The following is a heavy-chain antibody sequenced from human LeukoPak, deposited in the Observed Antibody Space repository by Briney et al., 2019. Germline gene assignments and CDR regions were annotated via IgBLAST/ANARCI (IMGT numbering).Heavy chain of an antibody. CDR3: ARDRVVGLRLDNAFDI. V-gene: IGHV1-69*13. D-gene: IGHD2-15*01. Sequence: SVKVSCKASGGIFSRYAISWVRQAPGQGLEWMGGIIPIFGTANYAQKFQGRVTITADESTSTAYMELSSLRSEDTAVYFCARDRVVGLRLDNAFDIWGQGTVVTVSS. CDR2: IIPIFGTA. CDR1: GGIFSRYA. J-gene: IGHJ3*02.